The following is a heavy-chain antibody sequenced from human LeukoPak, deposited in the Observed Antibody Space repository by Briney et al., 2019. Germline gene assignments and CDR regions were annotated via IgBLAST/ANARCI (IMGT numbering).Heavy chain of an antibody. J-gene: IGHJ6*03. CDR3: ARHLYSGTYYYYYYYMDV. CDR2: MYYSGST. Sequence: SETLSLTCTVSGGSISSRSYYWGWIRQSPGKGLEWIGSMYYSGSTYYNPSLKSRVTISVDTSKNQFSLKLSSVTAADTAVYYCARHLYSGTYYYYYYYMDVWGKGTTVTISS. V-gene: IGHV4-39*01. CDR1: GGSISSRSYY. D-gene: IGHD1-26*01.